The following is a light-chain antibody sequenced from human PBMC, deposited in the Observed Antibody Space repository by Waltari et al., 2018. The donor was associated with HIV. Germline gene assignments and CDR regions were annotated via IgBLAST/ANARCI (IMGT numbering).Light chain of an antibody. CDR3: QQYKSYPVT. CDR1: QNINNW. Sequence: DLQLTQSPSSLSASVGDRVTITCRASQNINNWLAWYQQKPGETPKFLIYRASTLESGVPSRFSGSGSGTEFSLTISSLQPEDFAIYYCQQYKSYPVTFGRGT. J-gene: IGKJ2*01. V-gene: IGKV1-5*03. CDR2: RAS.